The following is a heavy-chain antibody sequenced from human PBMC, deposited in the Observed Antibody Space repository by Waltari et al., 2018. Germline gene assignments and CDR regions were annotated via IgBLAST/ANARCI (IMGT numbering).Heavy chain of an antibody. D-gene: IGHD3-22*01. CDR1: GFTFSDYA. CDR2: IYRSGTT. J-gene: IGHJ4*02. V-gene: IGHV3-23*05. CDR3: VKGKYYYESWGYYPMDH. Sequence: QLLESGGGLVQPGGSLRLSCVASGFTFSDYAMSWVRQAPGKGLDWVAGIYRSGTTIYADSAKGRFTISRDNSENSVYLQMSSLRLDDTAVYHCVKGKYYYESWGYYPMDHWGQGTLVTVSS.